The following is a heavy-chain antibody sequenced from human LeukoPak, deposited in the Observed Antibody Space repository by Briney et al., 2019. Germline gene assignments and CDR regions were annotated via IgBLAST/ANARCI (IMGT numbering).Heavy chain of an antibody. CDR3: ARDMRHIVVFDWFDP. V-gene: IGHV4-39*07. CDR1: GGSISSGSYY. CDR2: IYHSGST. D-gene: IGHD2-21*01. Sequence: PSETLSLTCTVSGGSISSGSYYWSWIRQPAGKGLEWIGSIYHSGSTYYNPSLKSRVTISVDTSKNQFSLKLSSVTAADTAVYYCARDMRHIVVFDWFDPWGQGTLVTVSS. J-gene: IGHJ5*02.